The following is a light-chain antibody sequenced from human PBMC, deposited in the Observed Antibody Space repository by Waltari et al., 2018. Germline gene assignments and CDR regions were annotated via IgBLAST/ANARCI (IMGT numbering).Light chain of an antibody. J-gene: IGKJ2*01. V-gene: IGKV3-20*01. CDR2: GAC. CDR1: QTVSNNF. Sequence: EIVLTQSPGTLSLSPGEKATLSCRASQTVSNNFLAWYQQKPGRSPRLLIYGACSRAIGIPDRFSGSGSGRDFTLTISRLEPEDFAVYHCQQYGSPYTFGQGTKLEIK. CDR3: QQYGSPYT.